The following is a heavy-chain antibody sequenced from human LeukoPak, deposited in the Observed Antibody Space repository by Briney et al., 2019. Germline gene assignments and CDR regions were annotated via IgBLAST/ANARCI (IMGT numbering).Heavy chain of an antibody. V-gene: IGHV3-7*01. J-gene: IGHJ4*02. D-gene: IGHD5-18*01. Sequence: GGSLRLSCADSGFIFSNYWMSWVRQAPGQGVEWGANMNEDGSQVYYVGLVKGRFTISRENAKRSLYLEVNSWEAEDTALYYCAPHSGFRHDFWGQGTLVTVSS. CDR2: MNEDGSQV. CDR3: APHSGFRHDF. CDR1: GFIFSNYW.